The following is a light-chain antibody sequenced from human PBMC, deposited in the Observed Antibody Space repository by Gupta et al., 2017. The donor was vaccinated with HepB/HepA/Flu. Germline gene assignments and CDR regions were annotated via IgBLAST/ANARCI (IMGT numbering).Light chain of an antibody. CDR3: CSYAGSAPYV. V-gene: IGLV2-11*01. CDR1: RSDVGGYNY. Sequence: QSALTQPRSVSGSPGQSVTISCTGTRSDVGGYNYVSWYQQHPGKAPKLMIYDVSKRPAGVPDRFSGSKSGNTASLTISGRQAEDAADYYCCSYAGSAPYVFGTGTKVTVL. CDR2: DVS. J-gene: IGLJ1*01.